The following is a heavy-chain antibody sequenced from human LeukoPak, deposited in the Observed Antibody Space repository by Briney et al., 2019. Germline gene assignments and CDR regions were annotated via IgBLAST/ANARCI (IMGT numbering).Heavy chain of an antibody. CDR1: GGSFTSNT. CDR2: IIPILGTA. V-gene: IGHV1-69*08. J-gene: IGHJ4*02. D-gene: IGHD2-15*01. CDR3: ARGKGFVGHFDY. Sequence: VASVKVSFKASGGSFTSNTISWVRQAPGQGPEWMGRIIPILGTAEYAEKFKGRVTITADKSTSTAYMGLSSLKSEDTALYYCARGKGFVGHFDYWGQGTLVTVS.